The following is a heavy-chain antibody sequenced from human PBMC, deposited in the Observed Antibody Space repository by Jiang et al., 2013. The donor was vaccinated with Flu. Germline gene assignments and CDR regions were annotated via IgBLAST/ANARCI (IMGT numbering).Heavy chain of an antibody. Sequence: SGAEVKKPGASVKVSCKASGYTFTSYGISWVRQAPGQGLEWMGWISAYNGNTNYAQKLQGRVTMTTDTSTSTAYMELRSLRSDDTAVYYCASNNCSSTSCQKTAYYYGMDVWGQGTTVTVSS. V-gene: IGHV1-18*01. CDR1: GYTFTSYG. CDR2: ISAYNGNT. J-gene: IGHJ6*02. D-gene: IGHD2-2*01. CDR3: ASNNCSSTSCQKTAYYYGMDV.